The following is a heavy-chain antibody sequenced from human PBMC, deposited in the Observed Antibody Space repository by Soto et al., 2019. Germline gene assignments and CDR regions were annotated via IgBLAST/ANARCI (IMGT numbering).Heavy chain of an antibody. Sequence: SGPTLVNPTETLTLTCTVSGFSLSNARMGVSWIRQPPGKALEWLAHIFSNDEKSYSTSLKSRLTISKDTSKSQVVLTMTNMDPVDTATYYWARIYLHGELLPLDDWGQGPLGTVSS. V-gene: IGHV2-26*01. CDR2: IFSNDEK. D-gene: IGHD3-10*01. J-gene: IGHJ4*02. CDR3: ARIYLHGELLPLDD. CDR1: GFSLSNARMG.